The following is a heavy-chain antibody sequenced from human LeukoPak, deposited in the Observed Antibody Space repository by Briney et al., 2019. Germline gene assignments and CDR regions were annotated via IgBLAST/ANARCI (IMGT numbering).Heavy chain of an antibody. CDR2: ISGSGGST. D-gene: IGHD1-1*01. V-gene: IGHV3-23*01. J-gene: IGHJ4*02. Sequence: GGSLRVSRAASGFTFSSYAMSWVRQAPGKGLEWVSAISGSGGSTYYADSVKGRFTISRDNSKNTLYLQMNSLRAEDTAVYYCARQTGTGTTDYWGQGTLVTVSS. CDR3: ARQTGTGTTDY. CDR1: GFTFSSYA.